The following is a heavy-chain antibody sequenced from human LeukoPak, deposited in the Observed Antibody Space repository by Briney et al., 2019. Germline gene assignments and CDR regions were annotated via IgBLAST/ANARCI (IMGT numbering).Heavy chain of an antibody. D-gene: IGHD2-15*01. CDR1: GFTFSSHS. Sequence: GGSLRLSCAASGFTFSSHSMNWVRQAPGKGLVWVSRINSDGSSTSYADSVKGRFTISRDNAKNTLYLQMNSLRAEDTAVYYCARDTLGPLYYGMDVWGQGTTVTVSS. CDR2: INSDGSST. CDR3: ARDTLGPLYYGMDV. J-gene: IGHJ6*02. V-gene: IGHV3-74*01.